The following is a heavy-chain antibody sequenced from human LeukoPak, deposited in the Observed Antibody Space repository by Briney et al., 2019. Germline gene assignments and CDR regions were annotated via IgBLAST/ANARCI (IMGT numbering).Heavy chain of an antibody. V-gene: IGHV4-59*01. CDR1: GGSINNYY. D-gene: IGHD2-2*02. J-gene: IGHJ5*01. CDR2: IYYSGST. Sequence: SETLSPTCTVSGGSINNYYWSWIRQSPGKGLEWIGYIYYSGSTIYNPSLRGRVTMSRDTSKNQFSLKLSSVTAADTAVYYCARYYCSSATCYTWWFDSWGQGTLVTVSS. CDR3: ARYYCSSATCYTWWFDS.